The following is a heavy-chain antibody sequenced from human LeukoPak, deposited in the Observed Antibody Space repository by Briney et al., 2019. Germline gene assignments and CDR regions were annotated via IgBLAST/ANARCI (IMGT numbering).Heavy chain of an antibody. Sequence: PSGTLSLTCAVYGGSFSGYYWSWIRQPPGKGLEWIGEINHSGSTNYNPSLKSRVTISVDTSKNQFSLKLSSVTAADTAVYYCARDKGLPQAFDIWGQGTMVTVSS. V-gene: IGHV4-34*01. CDR1: GGSFSGYY. CDR2: INHSGST. D-gene: IGHD5/OR15-5a*01. J-gene: IGHJ3*02. CDR3: ARDKGLPQAFDI.